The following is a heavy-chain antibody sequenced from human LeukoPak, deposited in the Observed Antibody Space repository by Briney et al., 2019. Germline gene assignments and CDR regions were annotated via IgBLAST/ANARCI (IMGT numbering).Heavy chain of an antibody. D-gene: IGHD6-13*01. CDR3: ARDPPTTPKPSAAAPDY. Sequence: ASVTVSCKASGYTFTSYDINWVRQAPGQGLEWMGWMNPNSGSTSYAQKFQGRVTMARDTSTSTVYMELSSLRSEDTAVYYCARDPPTTPKPSAAAPDYWGQGTLVTVSS. V-gene: IGHV1-8*02. CDR2: MNPNSGST. J-gene: IGHJ4*02. CDR1: GYTFTSYD.